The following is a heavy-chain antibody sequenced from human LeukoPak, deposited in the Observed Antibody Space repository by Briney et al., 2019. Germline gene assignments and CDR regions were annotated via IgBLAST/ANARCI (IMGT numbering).Heavy chain of an antibody. CDR1: GGSISSANHF. CDR2: IHYDGLA. CDR3: AREVITPGDSDGFDL. D-gene: IGHD2-2*01. J-gene: IGHJ3*01. V-gene: IGHV4-30-4*08. Sequence: PSETLSLXCTVSGGSISSANHFWSWVRQSPGEGLEWIGYIHYDGLAHYNPSLKSRVSMSLDMSKNQFSLSLSSVTAADTAIYYCAREVITPGDSDGFDLWGQGTMVSVSS.